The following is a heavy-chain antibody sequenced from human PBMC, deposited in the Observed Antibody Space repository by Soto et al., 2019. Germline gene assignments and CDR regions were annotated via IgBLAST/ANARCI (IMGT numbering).Heavy chain of an antibody. Sequence: SETLSLTCIVSGGPISSYYWSWIRQPPGKGLEWIGNIYYSGATYYNPSLKSRVTISVDISENQFSLKLSSVTAADTAVYYCAREYYDILTGYYNLYNWFDPWGQGTLVTVSS. CDR1: GGPISSYY. CDR3: AREYYDILTGYYNLYNWFDP. D-gene: IGHD3-9*01. CDR2: IYYSGAT. V-gene: IGHV4-59*12. J-gene: IGHJ5*02.